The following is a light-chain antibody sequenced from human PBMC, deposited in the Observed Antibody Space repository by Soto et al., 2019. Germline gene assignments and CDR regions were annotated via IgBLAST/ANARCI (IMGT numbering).Light chain of an antibody. Sequence: DIQMTQSPSTLSASVGDRVSITCRASQIISSWLAWYQQKPGKAPRLLIYDVSSLQSGVPSRFSGSGSGTEFTLTISSLQPDDFATYYCQQYNTYWTFGQGTKVDIK. CDR1: QIISSW. J-gene: IGKJ1*01. V-gene: IGKV1-5*01. CDR3: QQYNTYWT. CDR2: DVS.